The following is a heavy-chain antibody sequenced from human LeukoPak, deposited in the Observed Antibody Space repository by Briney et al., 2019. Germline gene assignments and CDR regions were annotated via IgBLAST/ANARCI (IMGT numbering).Heavy chain of an antibody. J-gene: IGHJ3*02. V-gene: IGHV1-69-2*01. CDR1: GYTFTDYY. Sequence: KISCKGSGYTFTDYYMHWVQQAPGKGLEWMGLVDPEDGETIYAEKFQGRVTITADTSTDTAYMELSSLRSEDTAVYYCATDRRSIVVVTGGDAFDIWGQGTMVTVSS. CDR2: VDPEDGET. D-gene: IGHD2-21*02. CDR3: ATDRRSIVVVTGGDAFDI.